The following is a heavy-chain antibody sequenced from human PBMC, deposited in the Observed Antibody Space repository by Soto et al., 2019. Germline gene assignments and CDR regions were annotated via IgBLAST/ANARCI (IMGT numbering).Heavy chain of an antibody. D-gene: IGHD3-3*01. CDR3: ATAYYDFWSGYYTNFDY. CDR1: GFTFSSYG. J-gene: IGHJ4*02. V-gene: IGHV3-33*01. CDR2: IWYDGSNK. Sequence: QVQLVESGGGVVQPGRSLRLSCAASGFTFSSYGMHWVRQAPGKGLEWVAVIWYDGSNKYYADSVKGRFTISRDNSKNTLYLQKNSLRAEETAVYYCATAYYDFWSGYYTNFDYWGQGTLVTVSS.